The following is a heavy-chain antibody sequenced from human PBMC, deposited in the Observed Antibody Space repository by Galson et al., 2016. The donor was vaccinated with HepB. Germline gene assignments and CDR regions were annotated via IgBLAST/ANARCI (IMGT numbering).Heavy chain of an antibody. CDR3: AKDGGDSDGTYDY. CDR1: GFSFSNYA. CDR2: TYGGGHKT. J-gene: IGHJ4*02. V-gene: IGHV3-23*01. D-gene: IGHD5-18*01. Sequence: SLRLSCAASGFSFSNYAMSWVRQAPGKGLEWVSGTYGGGHKTHYAEPLKGRFTVSRDNSENTLYLQMNSLRVDDTAVYYCAKDGGDSDGTYDYWGQGTLVTVSS.